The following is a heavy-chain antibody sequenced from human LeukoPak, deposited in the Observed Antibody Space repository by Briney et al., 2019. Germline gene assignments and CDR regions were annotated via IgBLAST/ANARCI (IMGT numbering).Heavy chain of an antibody. J-gene: IGHJ4*02. CDR2: ICPGVSDA. CDR3: ARQASVPGYYDSSGYHPFDY. D-gene: IGHD3-22*01. Sequence: GESLKISCKASDYSFSDYWIGWVRQMPGKGLEWMGIICPGVSDARYTPSFQGQVTISADKSISTAYLQWSSLKASDTAMYYCARQASVPGYYDSSGYHPFDYWGQGTLVTVSS. V-gene: IGHV5-51*01. CDR1: DYSFSDYW.